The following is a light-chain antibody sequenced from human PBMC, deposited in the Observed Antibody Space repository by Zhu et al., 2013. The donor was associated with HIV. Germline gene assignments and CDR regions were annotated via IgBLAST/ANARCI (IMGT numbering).Light chain of an antibody. CDR1: QSVDTN. CDR2: GAS. V-gene: IGKV3-20*01. Sequence: EVVLTQSPGTLSLSPGDXATLSCRTSQSVDTNLAWYQQKPGQAPRLLIYGASTRATGIPARFSGSGSGTDFTLTISRLEPEDFAVYYCQQFETSPLTFGGGTKLEIK. J-gene: IGKJ4*01. CDR3: QQFETSPLT.